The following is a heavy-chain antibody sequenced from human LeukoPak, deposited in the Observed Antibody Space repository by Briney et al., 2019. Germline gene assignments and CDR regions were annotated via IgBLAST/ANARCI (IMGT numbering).Heavy chain of an antibody. D-gene: IGHD3-3*01. CDR1: GFTFSRYA. CDR2: ISYDGTNK. Sequence: GGSLRLSCAASGFTFSRYAMHWVRWAPGKGLEWVTFISYDGTNKYYADSVKGRFTISRDNSRNTLFLQVNSLRAEDTAVYYCARAERNAGVFDYWGQGTLVIVSS. V-gene: IGHV3-30-3*01. J-gene: IGHJ4*02. CDR3: ARAERNAGVFDY.